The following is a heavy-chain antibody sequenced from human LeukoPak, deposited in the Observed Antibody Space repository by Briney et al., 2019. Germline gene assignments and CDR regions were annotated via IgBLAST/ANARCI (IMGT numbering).Heavy chain of an antibody. J-gene: IGHJ4*01. Sequence: SETLSLTCIVSGGSINFYFWSWIRQPPGRGLEWIGSIYYIGNTNYSPSLKSRVTMSVDTSKSQFSLKLKSVTAADTAFYYCAREFPGGGSQLDYWGHGTHDTVSS. D-gene: IGHD2-2*01. CDR1: GGSINFYF. CDR3: AREFPGGGSQLDY. V-gene: IGHV4-59*01. CDR2: IYYIGNT.